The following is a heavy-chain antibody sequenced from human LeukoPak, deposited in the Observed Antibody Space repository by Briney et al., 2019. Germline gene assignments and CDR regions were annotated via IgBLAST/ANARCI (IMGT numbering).Heavy chain of an antibody. D-gene: IGHD1-26*01. V-gene: IGHV3-48*04. J-gene: IGHJ5*02. CDR2: ISSSGSTI. CDR1: GFIFSNYG. CDR3: ARDSGSYYSSPEYNWFDP. Sequence: GGSLRLSCAASGFIFSNYGMNWVRQAPGKGLEWVSYISSSGSTIYYAGSVKGRFTISRDNAKNSLYLQMNSLRAEDTAVYYCARDSGSYYSSPEYNWFDPWGQGTLVTVSS.